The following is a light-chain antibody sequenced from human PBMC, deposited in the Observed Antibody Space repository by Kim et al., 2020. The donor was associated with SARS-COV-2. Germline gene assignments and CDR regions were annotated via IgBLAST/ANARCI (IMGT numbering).Light chain of an antibody. V-gene: IGKV3-15*01. CDR2: RAS. CDR1: QTVDRN. CDR3: QQFSKWPLT. J-gene: IGKJ4*01. Sequence: PGERVTLSCRASQTVDRNLAWYQQKGGQPPRLLIYRASTRATDIPDRFSGSGSGTEFTLTIHCLRSEDSGNYYCQQFSKWPLTFGGGTKVDIK.